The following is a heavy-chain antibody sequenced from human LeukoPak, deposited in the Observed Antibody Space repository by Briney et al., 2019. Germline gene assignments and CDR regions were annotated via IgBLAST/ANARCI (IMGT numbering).Heavy chain of an antibody. CDR3: ARRLEGDF. Sequence: PGGSLRLSCAASGFTFSNYWMTWVRQAPGKGLEWVANIKQDGSEKYYVDSVKGRFTISRDNTKNSLYLQMNSLRAEDAALYYCARRLEGDFWGQGTLVTVSS. J-gene: IGHJ4*02. V-gene: IGHV3-7*05. CDR1: GFTFSNYW. CDR2: IKQDGSEK.